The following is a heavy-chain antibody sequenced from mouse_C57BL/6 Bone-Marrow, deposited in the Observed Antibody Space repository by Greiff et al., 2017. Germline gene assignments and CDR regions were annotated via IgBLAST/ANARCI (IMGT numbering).Heavy chain of an antibody. J-gene: IGHJ3*01. CDR2: INPSTGGT. CDR3: ERRGYDYDKMAWFAY. Sequence: EVQLQQSGPELVKPGASVKISCKASGYSFTGYYMNWVKQSPEKSLEWIGEINPSTGGTTYNQKFKAKATLTVDKSSSTAYMQLKSLTSEDSAVYYCERRGYDYDKMAWFAYWGQGTLVTVSA. V-gene: IGHV1-42*01. D-gene: IGHD2-4*01. CDR1: GYSFTGYY.